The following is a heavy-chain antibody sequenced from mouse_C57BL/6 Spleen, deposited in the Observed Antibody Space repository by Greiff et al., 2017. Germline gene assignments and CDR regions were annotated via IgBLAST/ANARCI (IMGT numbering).Heavy chain of an antibody. CDR3: ARLGDYDGAWFAY. CDR2: ISSGSSTI. V-gene: IGHV5-17*01. J-gene: IGHJ3*01. D-gene: IGHD2-4*01. Sequence: EVQVVESGGGLVKPGGSLKLSCAASGFTFSDYGMHWVRQAPEKGLEWVAYISSGSSTIYYADTVKGRFTISRDNAKNTLFLQMTSLRSEDTAMYYCARLGDYDGAWFAYWGQGTLVTVSA. CDR1: GFTFSDYG.